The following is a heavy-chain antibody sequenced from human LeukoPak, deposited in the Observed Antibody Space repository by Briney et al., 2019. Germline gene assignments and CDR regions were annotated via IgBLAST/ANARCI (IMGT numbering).Heavy chain of an antibody. D-gene: IGHD5-18*01. CDR1: GFTFSSYW. J-gene: IGHJ4*02. CDR2: VKQDGSEK. V-gene: IGHV3-7*01. CDR3: ARETVDTAFDY. Sequence: GGSLRLSCAASGFTFSSYWMTWVRQAPGKGLEWVANVKQDGSEKYYVDSVKGRFTISRDNAKNSLYLQMNSLRAEDTAVYYCARETVDTAFDYWGQGTLVTVSS.